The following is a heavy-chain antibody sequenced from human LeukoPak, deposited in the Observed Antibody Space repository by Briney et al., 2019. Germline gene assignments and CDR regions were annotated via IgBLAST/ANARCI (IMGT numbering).Heavy chain of an antibody. Sequence: PGGSLRLSCAASGFTFRRYAMSWVRQAPGKGLEWVSGISGSGDDTYYTDSVKGRFTISRDNSNNTMYLQMNNLRSEDTAVYFCVRDYYGSGTYQGNYYYGMDVWGHGTTVTVSS. D-gene: IGHD3-10*01. CDR1: GFTFRRYA. CDR2: ISGSGDDT. J-gene: IGHJ6*02. CDR3: VRDYYGSGTYQGNYYYGMDV. V-gene: IGHV3-23*01.